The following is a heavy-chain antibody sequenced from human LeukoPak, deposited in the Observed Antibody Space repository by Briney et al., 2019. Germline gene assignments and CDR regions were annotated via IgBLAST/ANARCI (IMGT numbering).Heavy chain of an antibody. CDR2: ISGKTGYI. CDR1: GFTFSTYT. V-gene: IGHV3-21*04. Sequence: GGSLRLSCAASGFTFSTYTMNWVRQAPGKGLEWVSSISGKTGYIFYTDSVKGRFTISRDNAKNSLYLQMNSLRAGDTAVYYCARGPDILTGIAFDVWGQGTMVTVSS. CDR3: ARGPDILTGIAFDV. J-gene: IGHJ3*01. D-gene: IGHD3-9*01.